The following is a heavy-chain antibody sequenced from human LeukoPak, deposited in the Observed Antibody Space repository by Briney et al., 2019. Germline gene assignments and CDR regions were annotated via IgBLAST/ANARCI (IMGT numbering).Heavy chain of an antibody. CDR3: VRDNRSYNFDY. Sequence: GGSLRLSCVASGFTFSRYWMHWVRQAPGKGLVWVSCIKSDGSSTSTADSAKGRFTISRDNAKNTVYLQMNSLRAEDTAVYYCVRDNRSYNFDYWGQGTLVTVSS. J-gene: IGHJ4*02. D-gene: IGHD1-26*01. CDR1: GFTFSRYW. V-gene: IGHV3-74*01. CDR2: IKSDGSST.